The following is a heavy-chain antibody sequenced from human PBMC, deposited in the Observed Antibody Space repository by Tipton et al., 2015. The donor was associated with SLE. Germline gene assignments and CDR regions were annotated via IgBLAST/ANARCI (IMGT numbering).Heavy chain of an antibody. D-gene: IGHD2-15*01. CDR2: INHSGST. J-gene: IGHJ4*02. CDR1: GGSFSAYY. Sequence: TLSLTCAVYGGSFSAYYWSWIRQPPGKGLEWIGEINHSGSTNYNPSLKSRVTISADTSENQFSLRLNSVTAADTAVYYCVQSTGWPGLDFWGQGTLVPISS. V-gene: IGHV4-34*01. CDR3: VQSTGWPGLDF.